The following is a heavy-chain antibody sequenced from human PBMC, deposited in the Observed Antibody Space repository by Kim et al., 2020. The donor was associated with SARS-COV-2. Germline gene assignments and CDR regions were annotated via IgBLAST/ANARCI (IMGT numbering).Heavy chain of an antibody. D-gene: IGHD3-16*01. CDR1: GYTFSNYD. J-gene: IGHJ4*02. Sequence: ASVKVSCKASGYTFSNYDINWARQATGQGLEWLGSMRPNTGGTNYAQKFRGRVTMTWDTSKSTAYLELSSVTSEDTAVYYCARAEDFGDLGYWGEGTLVT. V-gene: IGHV1-8*01. CDR2: MRPNTGGT. CDR3: ARAEDFGDLGY.